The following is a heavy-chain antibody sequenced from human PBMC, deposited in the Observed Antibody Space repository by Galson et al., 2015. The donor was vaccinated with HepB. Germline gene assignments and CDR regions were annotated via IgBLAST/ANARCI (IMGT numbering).Heavy chain of an antibody. CDR2: ISYDGSNK. D-gene: IGHD6-13*01. CDR1: GFTSSSYA. V-gene: IGHV3-30*04. Sequence: SLRLSCAASGFTSSSYAMHWVRQAPGKGLEWVAVISYDGSNKYYADSVKGRFTISRDNSKNTLYLQMNSLRAEDTAVYYCARDRNGGSSWYGERYFDLWGRGTLVTVSS. CDR3: ARDRNGGSSWYGERYFDL. J-gene: IGHJ2*01.